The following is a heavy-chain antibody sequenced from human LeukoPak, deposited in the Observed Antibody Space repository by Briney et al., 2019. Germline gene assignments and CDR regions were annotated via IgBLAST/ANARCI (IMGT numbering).Heavy chain of an antibody. Sequence: KASETLSLTCTVSGYSISSGYYWSWIRQPPGKGLEWIGEINHSGSTNYNPSLKSRVTISVDTSKNQFSLKLSSVTAADTAVYYCARRGRIQLYNWFDPWGQGTLVTVSS. CDR1: GYSISSGYY. CDR3: ARRGRIQLYNWFDP. CDR2: INHSGST. V-gene: IGHV4-38-2*02. J-gene: IGHJ5*02. D-gene: IGHD5-18*01.